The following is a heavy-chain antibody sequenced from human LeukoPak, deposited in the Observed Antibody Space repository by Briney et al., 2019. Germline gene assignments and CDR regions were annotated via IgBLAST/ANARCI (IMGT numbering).Heavy chain of an antibody. D-gene: IGHD5/OR15-5a*01. Sequence: PGGSLRLSCAASGFTFSSYSMNWVRQAPGKGLEWVSSISSSSRYIYYADSVKGRFTISRDNAKNSLYLQMNSLRVDDTAVYYCARSTPLPHWGQGTLVTVSS. CDR1: GFTFSSYS. V-gene: IGHV3-21*01. CDR3: ARSTPLPH. CDR2: ISSSSRYI. J-gene: IGHJ4*02.